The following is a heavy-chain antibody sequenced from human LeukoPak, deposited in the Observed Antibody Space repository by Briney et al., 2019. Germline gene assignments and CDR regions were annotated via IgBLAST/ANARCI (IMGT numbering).Heavy chain of an antibody. CDR1: GFTFNNYA. V-gene: IGHV3-23*01. J-gene: IGHJ4*02. CDR3: AKDRTWDRSPSYFNY. Sequence: PGGSLRLSCAASGFTFNNYAMSWVRQAPGKGLEWISGISGDGDNTYYVDSVRGRFTVSRDNSKNTVSLQMNGLRAEDTALYYCAKDRTWDRSPSYFNYWGQGTRVTVSS. CDR2: ISGDGDNT. D-gene: IGHD1-26*01.